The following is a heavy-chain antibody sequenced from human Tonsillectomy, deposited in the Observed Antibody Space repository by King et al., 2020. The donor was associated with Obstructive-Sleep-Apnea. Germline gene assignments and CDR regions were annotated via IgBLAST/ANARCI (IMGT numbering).Heavy chain of an antibody. V-gene: IGHV4-59*08. D-gene: IGHD1-26*01. CDR1: GGSISSYY. CDR3: SRRDGTYYKFDF. Sequence: QLQESGPGLVNPSETLSLTCSVSGGSISSYYWSWIRQPPGKGLEWIGDIYYTGNTNYNPSLQSRVTISVDTSKNQFSLNLTSLTAADTAVYYCSRRDGTYYKFDFWGQGTLVTVTS. CDR2: IYYTGNT. J-gene: IGHJ4*02.